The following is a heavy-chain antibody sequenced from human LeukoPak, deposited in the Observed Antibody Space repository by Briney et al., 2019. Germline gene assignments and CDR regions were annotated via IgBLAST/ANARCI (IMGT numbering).Heavy chain of an antibody. J-gene: IGHJ5*02. Sequence: SQTLSLTCTVSGGSFSSGGYYWSWICQHPGKGLEWIGYIYYSGSTYYNPSLKSRVTISVDTSKNQFSLKVNSVTAADTAVYYCARDPLGERWYDPWGQGTLVTVSS. CDR1: GGSFSSGGYY. CDR2: IYYSGST. CDR3: ARDPLGERWYDP. V-gene: IGHV4-31*03. D-gene: IGHD3-16*01.